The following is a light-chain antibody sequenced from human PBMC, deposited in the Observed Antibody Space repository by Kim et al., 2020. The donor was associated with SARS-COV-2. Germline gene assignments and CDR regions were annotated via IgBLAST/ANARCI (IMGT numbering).Light chain of an antibody. J-gene: IGLJ2*01. CDR3: SSYTSSSTV. V-gene: IGLV2-14*03. Sequence: VSGYPGQSITISCTGTNNDYVSWYQQQPGKAPKLMIYDVSKGPSGISNRFSGSKSGNTASLTISGLQAEDEADYFCSSYTSSSTVFGGGTKVTVL. CDR1: NNDY. CDR2: DVS.